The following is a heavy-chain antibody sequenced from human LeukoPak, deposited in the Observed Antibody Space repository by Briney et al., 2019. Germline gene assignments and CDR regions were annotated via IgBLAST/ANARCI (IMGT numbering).Heavy chain of an antibody. CDR2: ISGSGGGT. V-gene: IGHV3-23*01. J-gene: IGHJ4*02. CDR1: GFTFRSYA. CDR3: AKVHLPAATGDFDY. D-gene: IGHD2-2*01. Sequence: PGGSLRLSCAASGFTFRSYAMSWVRQAPGKGLEWVSVISGSGGGTYYADSVKGRFTISRDNSKNTVYLQMNSQRAEDTAVYYCAKVHLPAATGDFDYWGQGTLVTVSS.